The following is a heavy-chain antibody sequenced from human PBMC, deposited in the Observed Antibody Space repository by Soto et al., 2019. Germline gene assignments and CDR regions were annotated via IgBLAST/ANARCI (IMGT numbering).Heavy chain of an antibody. V-gene: IGHV3-23*01. D-gene: IGHD4-4*01. J-gene: IGHJ5*01. CDR2: ISGSGGST. CDR3: AKGGDYRTDKGWFDY. CDR1: GFTFSSYA. Sequence: PGGSLRLSCAASGFTFSSYAMSWVRQAPGKGLEWVSAISGSGGSTYYADSVKGRFTISRDNSKNTLYLQMNSLRAEDTAVYYCAKGGDYRTDKGWFDYWGQGTLVTVSS.